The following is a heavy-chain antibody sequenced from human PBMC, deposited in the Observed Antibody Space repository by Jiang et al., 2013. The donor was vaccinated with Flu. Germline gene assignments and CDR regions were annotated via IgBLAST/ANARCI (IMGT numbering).Heavy chain of an antibody. CDR1: GFTVSSNY. J-gene: IGHJ4*02. CDR2: IYSGGST. D-gene: IGHD1-26*01. CDR3: ARGYSGSYEADY. V-gene: IGHV3-53*01. Sequence: RLSCAASGFTVSSNYMSWVRQAPGKGLEWVSVIYSGGSTYYADSVKGRFTISRDNSKNTLYLQMNSLRAEDTAVYYCARGYSGSYEADYWGQGTLVTVSS.